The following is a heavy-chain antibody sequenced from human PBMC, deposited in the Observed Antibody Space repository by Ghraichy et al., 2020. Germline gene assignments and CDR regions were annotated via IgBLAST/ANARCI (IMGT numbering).Heavy chain of an antibody. CDR2: INHSGST. CDR1: GGSFSGYY. CDR3: ARGALKGSVRISGSGSYYNRAFDI. Sequence: SETLSLTCAVYGGSFSGYYWSWIRQPPGKGLEWIGEINHSGSTNYTPSLKSRVTISIDTSENQFSLKLTSVTAADAAVYYCARGALKGSVRISGSGSYYNRAFDIWGQGTVVTVSS. D-gene: IGHD3-10*01. J-gene: IGHJ3*02. V-gene: IGHV4-34*01.